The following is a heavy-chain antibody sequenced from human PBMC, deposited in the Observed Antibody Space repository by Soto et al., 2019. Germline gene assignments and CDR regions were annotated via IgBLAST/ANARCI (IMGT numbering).Heavy chain of an antibody. V-gene: IGHV1-69*12. J-gene: IGHJ6*02. Sequence: QVQLVQSGAEVKKPGSSVKVSCKASGGTFSSYAISWVRQAPGQGLEWMGGSMPIFRTPDYAQKVQGRVTITADESTGTAVVELGGMGSDVTGVYYLDVWGQGTTVTVSS. CDR3: DV. CDR1: GGTFSSYA. CDR2: SMPIFRTP.